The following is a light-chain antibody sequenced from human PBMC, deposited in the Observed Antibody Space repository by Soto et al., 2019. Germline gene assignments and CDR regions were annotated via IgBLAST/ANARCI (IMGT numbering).Light chain of an antibody. CDR3: QQGYSNPWT. J-gene: IGKJ5*01. V-gene: IGKV1-39*01. CDR2: AAS. Sequence: DIQMTQSPSSLSASVGDRVTITGRSSQSVNTYLHWYQQKAGQAPKLLIYAASNLQSGVPSRFSGRGSGTDFTLTVESLQPEDFATYYCQQGYSNPWTFGQGTRLEI. CDR1: QSVNTY.